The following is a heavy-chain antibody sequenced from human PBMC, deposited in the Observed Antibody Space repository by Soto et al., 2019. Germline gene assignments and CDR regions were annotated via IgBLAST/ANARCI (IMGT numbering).Heavy chain of an antibody. D-gene: IGHD4-17*01. CDR3: ARVAEMGTVTKGFYYYMDV. CDR2: IIPIFGTA. Sequence: SVEGSCKDSGGTLGSYASIWVRQAPGQGPEWMGGIIPIFGTANYAQKFQGRVTVTADESTSTAYMELSSLRSEDTAVYYCARVAEMGTVTKGFYYYMDVWGEGTTVTVSS. J-gene: IGHJ6*03. V-gene: IGHV1-69*01. CDR1: GGTLGSYA.